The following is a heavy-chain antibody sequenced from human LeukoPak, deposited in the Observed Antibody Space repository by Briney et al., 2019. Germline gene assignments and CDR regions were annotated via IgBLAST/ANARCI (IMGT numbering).Heavy chain of an antibody. J-gene: IGHJ4*02. D-gene: IGHD3-16*02. CDR1: GGSFSDHY. CDR2: INHGGST. CDR3: ASHYSSGSYRYTGSFDS. Sequence: PSETLSLTCAVYGGSFSDHYWSWLRQPPGKGLECIGEINHGGSTNYSPSLKSRVSISVDTSKNQFSLKLNSVTAADAAVYFCASHYSSGSYRYTGSFDSWGQGNVVTVSA. V-gene: IGHV4-34*01.